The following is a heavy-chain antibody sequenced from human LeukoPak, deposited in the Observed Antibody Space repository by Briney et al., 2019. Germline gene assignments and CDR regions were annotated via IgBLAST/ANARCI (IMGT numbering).Heavy chain of an antibody. V-gene: IGHV4-34*01. CDR1: GGSFSGYY. D-gene: IGHD3-9*01. CDR3: ARQKHGDILAGYPATYYFYGMDV. CDR2: INHSGST. J-gene: IGHJ6*02. Sequence: PSETLSLTCAVYGGSFSGYYWSWIRQPPGKGLEWIGEINHSGSTNYNPSLKSRVTISVDTSKNQFSLKLSSVTAADTAVYYCARQKHGDILAGYPATYYFYGMDVWGQGTTVTVSS.